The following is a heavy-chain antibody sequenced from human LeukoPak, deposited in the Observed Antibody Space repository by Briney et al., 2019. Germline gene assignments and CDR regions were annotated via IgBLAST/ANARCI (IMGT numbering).Heavy chain of an antibody. CDR2: ISSTGSYI. D-gene: IGHD2-15*01. V-gene: IGHV3-21*04. Sequence: GGSLRLSCAASGFTFSSYSMNWVRQAPGKELEWVSSISSTGSYIFYADSVKGRFTISRDNAKNSLYLQMNSLRAEDTAVYFCVRGYSFGPYGMDVWGQGTTVTVSS. J-gene: IGHJ6*02. CDR3: VRGYSFGPYGMDV. CDR1: GFTFSSYS.